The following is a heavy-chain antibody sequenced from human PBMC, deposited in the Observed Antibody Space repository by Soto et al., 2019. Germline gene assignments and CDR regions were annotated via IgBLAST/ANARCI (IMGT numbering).Heavy chain of an antibody. J-gene: IGHJ1*01. CDR3: ASSSSGWYRGYFQH. CDR2: ISYDGSNK. Sequence: QVQLVESGGGVVQPGRSLRLSCAASGFTFSSYAMHWVRQAPGKGLEWVAVISYDGSNKYYADSVKGRFTISRDNSKNTLYLQMNSLRAEDTAVYYCASSSSGWYRGYFQHWGQGNLVTVSS. D-gene: IGHD6-19*01. CDR1: GFTFSSYA. V-gene: IGHV3-30-3*01.